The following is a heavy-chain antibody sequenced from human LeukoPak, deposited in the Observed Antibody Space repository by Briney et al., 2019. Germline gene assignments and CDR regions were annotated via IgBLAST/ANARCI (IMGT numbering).Heavy chain of an antibody. CDR1: GVSMSGYY. J-gene: IGHJ4*02. V-gene: IGHV4-34*01. CDR3: ARASYQLLLDY. Sequence: NPSETLSLTCTVSGVSMSGYYWSWIRQPPGKGLEWIGEINHSGSTNYNPSLKSRVTISVDTSKNQFSLKLSSVTAADTAVYYCARASYQLLLDYWGQGTLVTVSS. CDR2: INHSGST. D-gene: IGHD2-2*01.